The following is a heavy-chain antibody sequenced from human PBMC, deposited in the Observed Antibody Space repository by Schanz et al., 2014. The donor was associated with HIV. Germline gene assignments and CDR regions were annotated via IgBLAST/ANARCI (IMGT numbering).Heavy chain of an antibody. J-gene: IGHJ4*02. CDR3: EKDLLSRYCSGGSCYSSY. V-gene: IGHV3-23*01. D-gene: IGHD2-15*01. CDR2: ISGSGDIT. CDR1: GFRFSSHA. Sequence: EVQLLESGGGLVQPGESLRLSCAVSGFRFSSHAMTWVRQAPGKGLEWVSGISGSGDITYYADSVKGRFTISRDNSKNTVYLQMDSLRAEDTAVYYCEKDLLSRYCSGGSCYSSYWGQGTLVTVSS.